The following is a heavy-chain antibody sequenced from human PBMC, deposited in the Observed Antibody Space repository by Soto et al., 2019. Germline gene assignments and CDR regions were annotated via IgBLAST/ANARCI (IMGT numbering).Heavy chain of an antibody. V-gene: IGHV1-46*01. J-gene: IGHJ6*02. Sequence: QVQLVQSGAEVKKPGASVKVSCKASGYTFTSYSMHWVLQAPGQGLEWMGIINPSGTTTDYAQKFQGRVTMTRDTSTITYYMELSSLRSEDTAVYYCARPHIASHYYYGMDVWGQGTTVTVSS. D-gene: IGHD2-2*01. CDR3: ARPHIASHYYYGMDV. CDR2: INPSGTTT. CDR1: GYTFTSYS.